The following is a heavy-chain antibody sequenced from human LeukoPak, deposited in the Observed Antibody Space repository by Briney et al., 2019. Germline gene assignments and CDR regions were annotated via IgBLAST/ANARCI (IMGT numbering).Heavy chain of an antibody. CDR1: GGSISSGGYY. CDR3: ARSHRDGYNSFDY. V-gene: IGHV4-31*03. Sequence: SETLSLTCTVSGGSISSGGYYWSWIRQHPGKGLEWIGYIYYSGSTYYNPSLKSRVTISVDTSKNQFSLKLSSVTAADTAVYYCARSHRDGYNSFDYWGQGTLVTVSS. CDR2: IYYSGST. D-gene: IGHD5-24*01. J-gene: IGHJ4*02.